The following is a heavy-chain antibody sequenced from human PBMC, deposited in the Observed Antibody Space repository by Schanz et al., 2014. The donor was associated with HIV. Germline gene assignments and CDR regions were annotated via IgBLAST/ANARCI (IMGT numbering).Heavy chain of an antibody. Sequence: QVQLQQWGAGLLKPSETLSLTCAVYGGSFSGYYWTWIRQPPGKGLEWIGRINHSGSTNYNPSLKIRLTISXDTSSAQFSLKLSSVTAADTAVYYCARDSTMDYFDYWGQGTLVTVSS. V-gene: IGHV4-34*01. CDR3: ARDSTMDYFDY. D-gene: IGHD6-13*01. J-gene: IGHJ4*02. CDR1: GGSFSGYY. CDR2: INHSGST.